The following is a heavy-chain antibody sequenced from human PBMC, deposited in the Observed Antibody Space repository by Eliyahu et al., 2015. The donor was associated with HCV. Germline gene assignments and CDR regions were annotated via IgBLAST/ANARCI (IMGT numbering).Heavy chain of an antibody. CDR3: VRDLRFL. J-gene: IGHJ4*02. CDR2: ISSNGGST. D-gene: IGHD2-21*01. CDR1: GFTFSSYA. V-gene: IGHV3-64D*09. Sequence: EVQXVEXGGGLVQPGGSLXLXXSASGFTFSSYAMHWFRQAPGKGLEYVSVISSNGGSTNYADSVKGRFTISRDNSKNTLYLQMSSLRTEDTAVYYCVRDLRFLWGQGTLVTVSS.